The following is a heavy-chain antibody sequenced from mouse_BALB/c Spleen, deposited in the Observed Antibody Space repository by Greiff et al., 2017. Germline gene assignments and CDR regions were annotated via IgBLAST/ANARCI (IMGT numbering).Heavy chain of an antibody. Sequence: EVKLVESGGGLVKPGGSLKLSCAASGFTFSSYAMSWVRQTPEKRLEWVASISSGGSTYYPDSVKGRFTISRDNARNILYLQMSSLRSEDTAMYYCARIYDGYLGWFAYWGQGTLVTVSA. J-gene: IGHJ3*01. CDR2: ISSGGST. D-gene: IGHD2-3*01. CDR1: GFTFSSYA. CDR3: ARIYDGYLGWFAY. V-gene: IGHV5-6-5*01.